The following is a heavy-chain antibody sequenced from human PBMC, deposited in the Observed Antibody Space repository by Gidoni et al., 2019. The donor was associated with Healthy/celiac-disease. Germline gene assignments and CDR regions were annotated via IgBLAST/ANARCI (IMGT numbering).Heavy chain of an antibody. CDR3: ARDQFRFDGGNAYYYGMDV. CDR2: ISSSSSTI. D-gene: IGHD2-15*01. CDR1: GFTFSSYS. Sequence: EVQLVESGGGLVQPGGSLRLSCAASGFTFSSYSMNWVRQAPGKGLEWVSYISSSSSTIYYADSVQVRFTISRDNAKNSLYLQMNSLRAEDTAVYYCARDQFRFDGGNAYYYGMDVWGQGTTVTVSS. J-gene: IGHJ6*02. V-gene: IGHV3-48*01.